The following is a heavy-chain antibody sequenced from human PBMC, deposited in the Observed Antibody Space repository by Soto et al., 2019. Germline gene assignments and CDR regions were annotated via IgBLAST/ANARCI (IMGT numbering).Heavy chain of an antibody. CDR1: GYTFTSYG. CDR2: ISAYNGNT. D-gene: IGHD2-8*01. V-gene: IGHV1-18*01. J-gene: IGHJ3*02. CDR3: ARDGGKDYCTNGVCYDAFDI. Sequence: ASVKVSCKASGYTFTSYGISWVRQAPGQGLEWMGWISAYNGNTNYAQKLQGRVTMTTDTSTSTAYMELRSLRSDDTAVYYCARDGGKDYCTNGVCYDAFDIWGQGTMVTVSS.